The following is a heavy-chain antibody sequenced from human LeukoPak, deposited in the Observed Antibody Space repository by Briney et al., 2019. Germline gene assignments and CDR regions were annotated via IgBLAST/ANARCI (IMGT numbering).Heavy chain of an antibody. CDR3: ARDSVGYSGYDSLYYFDY. Sequence: SVKVSSKASGGTFSRYGISWVRQAPGQGLEWMGGIIPIFGTANYAQKFQGRVTITADESTSTVYMELSSLRSEDTAVYYCARDSVGYSGYDSLYYFDYWGQGTLVTASS. D-gene: IGHD5-12*01. J-gene: IGHJ4*02. CDR1: GGTFSRYG. V-gene: IGHV1-69*13. CDR2: IIPIFGTA.